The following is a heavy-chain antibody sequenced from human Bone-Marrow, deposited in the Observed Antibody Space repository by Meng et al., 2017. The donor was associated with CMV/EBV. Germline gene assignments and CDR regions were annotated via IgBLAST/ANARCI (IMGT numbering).Heavy chain of an antibody. CDR1: GFTFTTYG. J-gene: IGHJ6*02. Sequence: GGSLRLSCAASGFTFTTYGMHWVRQAPGKGLEWVAVISYDGSNKYYADSVKGRFTISRDNSKNTLYLQMNSLRAEDTAVYYCARGYDILTGLINGMDVWGQGTTVTVSS. CDR2: ISYDGSNK. V-gene: IGHV3-30*19. CDR3: ARGYDILTGLINGMDV. D-gene: IGHD3-9*01.